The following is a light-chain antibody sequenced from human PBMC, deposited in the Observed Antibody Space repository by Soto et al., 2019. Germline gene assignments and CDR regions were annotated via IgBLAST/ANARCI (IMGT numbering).Light chain of an antibody. V-gene: IGKV3-11*01. J-gene: IGKJ4*01. CDR2: DAS. CDR3: QQRGTWPPLT. Sequence: IVLTQSPATLSLSPGESATLSCRASQTVNYLAWYQQKPGQAPRLLIYDASIRATGIPARFSGSGSGTDFTIAISRLEPEDLAVYYCQQRGTWPPLTFGGGTKVEIK. CDR1: QTVNY.